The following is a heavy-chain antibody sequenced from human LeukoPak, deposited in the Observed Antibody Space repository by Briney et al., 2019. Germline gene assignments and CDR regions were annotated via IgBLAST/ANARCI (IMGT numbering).Heavy chain of an antibody. CDR1: GGTFSSYA. D-gene: IGHD4-17*01. CDR2: IIPIFGTA. J-gene: IGHJ5*02. CDR3: ARVQGTVTHVRGRTNNWFDP. V-gene: IGHV1-69*05. Sequence: SVKVSCKASGGTFSSYAISWVRQAPGQGLEWMGRIIPIFGTANYAQKFQGRVTITTDESTSTAYMELSSLRSEDTAVYYCARVQGTVTHVRGRTNNWFDPWGQGTLVTVSS.